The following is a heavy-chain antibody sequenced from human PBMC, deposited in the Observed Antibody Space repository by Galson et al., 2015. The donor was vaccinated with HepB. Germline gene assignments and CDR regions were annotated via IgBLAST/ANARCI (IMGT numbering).Heavy chain of an antibody. V-gene: IGHV3-64D*06. D-gene: IGHD1-26*01. CDR2: ISSNGGST. Sequence: SLRLSCAASGFTFSSYAMHWVRQAPGKGLEYVSAISSNGGSTYYADSVKGRFTISRDNSKNTLYLQMSSLRAEDTAVYYCVKERGRGFDYWGQGTLVTVSS. CDR3: VKERGRGFDY. J-gene: IGHJ4*02. CDR1: GFTFSSYA.